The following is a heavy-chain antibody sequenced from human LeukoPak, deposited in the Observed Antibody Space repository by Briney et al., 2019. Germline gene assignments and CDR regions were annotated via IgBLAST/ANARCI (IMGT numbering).Heavy chain of an antibody. CDR1: GFTFSSYW. CDR2: INSDGSST. V-gene: IGHV3-74*01. Sequence: GRSLRLSCAASGFTFSSYWMHWVRQAPGKGLVSVSRINSDGSSTSYADSVKGRFTISRDNAKNTLYLQMNSLRAEDTAVYYCARDQGNGVYNPSYSFDYWGQGTLATVSS. J-gene: IGHJ4*02. CDR3: ARDQGNGVYNPSYSFDY. D-gene: IGHD1-1*01.